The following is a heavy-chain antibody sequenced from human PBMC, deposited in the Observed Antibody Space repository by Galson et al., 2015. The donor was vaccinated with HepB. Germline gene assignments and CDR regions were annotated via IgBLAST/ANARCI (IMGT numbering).Heavy chain of an antibody. V-gene: IGHV3-11*06. CDR3: ARVFPRCAPNQLLSCHCYGMDV. Sequence: SLRLSCAASGFTFSDYYMSWIRQAPGKGLEWVSYISSSSSYTNYADSVKGRFTISRDNAKNSLYLQMNSLRAEDTAVYYCARVFPRCAPNQLLSCHCYGMDVWGQGTTVTVSS. CDR2: ISSSSSYT. D-gene: IGHD2-2*01. J-gene: IGHJ6*02. CDR1: GFTFSDYY.